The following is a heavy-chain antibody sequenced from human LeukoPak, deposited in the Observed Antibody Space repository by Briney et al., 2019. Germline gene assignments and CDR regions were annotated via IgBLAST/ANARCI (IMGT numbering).Heavy chain of an antibody. J-gene: IGHJ4*02. D-gene: IGHD6-19*01. CDR1: GFTFSSYW. Sequence: GGSLRLSCAASGFTFSSYWMSWVRQAPGKGLKWVANIKQDGSEKYYVDSVKGRFTISRDNAKNSLYLQMNSLRAEDTAVYYCAREHKAGYFDYWGQGTLVTVSS. CDR2: IKQDGSEK. CDR3: AREHKAGYFDY. V-gene: IGHV3-7*01.